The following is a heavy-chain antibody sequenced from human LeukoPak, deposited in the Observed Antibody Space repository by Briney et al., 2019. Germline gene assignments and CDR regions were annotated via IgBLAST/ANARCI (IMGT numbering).Heavy chain of an antibody. CDR1: GGXFSGYY. Sequence: PSETLSLTCAVYGGXFSGYYCSWIRQPPGKGLEWIGEINHSGSTNYNPSLKSRVTISVDTSKNQFSLKLSSVTAADTAVYYCARGRILWFGELFSSGTFNWFDPWGQGTLVTVSS. V-gene: IGHV4-34*01. CDR2: INHSGST. D-gene: IGHD3-10*01. CDR3: ARGRILWFGELFSSGTFNWFDP. J-gene: IGHJ5*02.